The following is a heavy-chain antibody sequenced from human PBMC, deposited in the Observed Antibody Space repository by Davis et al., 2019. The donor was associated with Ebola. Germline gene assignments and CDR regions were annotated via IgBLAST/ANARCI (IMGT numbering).Heavy chain of an antibody. CDR3: AKGEGCSSTSCFYYYYYGMDV. V-gene: IGHV3-11*01. Sequence: GGSLRLSCAASGFTFSDYYMSWIRQAPGKGLEWVSYISSSGSTIYYADSVKGRFTISRDNSKNSLYLQMNSLRTEDTALYYCAKGEGCSSTSCFYYYYYGMDVWGEGTTVTVSS. CDR1: GFTFSDYY. CDR2: ISSSGSTI. D-gene: IGHD2-2*01. J-gene: IGHJ6*04.